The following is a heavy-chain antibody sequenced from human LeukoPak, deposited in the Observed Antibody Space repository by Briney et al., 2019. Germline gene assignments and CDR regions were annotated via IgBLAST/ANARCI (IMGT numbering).Heavy chain of an antibody. Sequence: GGSLRLSCAASGFTFDDYAMHWVRQVPGKGLEWVSGISWNSGSIGYADSVKGRFTISRDNAKNSLYLQMNSLRAEDTAVYYCARDQGQSTTSWGQGTLVTVSS. CDR2: ISWNSGSI. CDR3: ARDQGQSTTS. J-gene: IGHJ5*02. V-gene: IGHV3-9*01. CDR1: GFTFDDYA. D-gene: IGHD1-1*01.